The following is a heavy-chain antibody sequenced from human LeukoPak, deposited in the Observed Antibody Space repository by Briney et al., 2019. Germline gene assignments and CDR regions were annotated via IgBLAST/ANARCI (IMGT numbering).Heavy chain of an antibody. J-gene: IGHJ4*02. CDR1: GGSISSYY. D-gene: IGHD2-15*01. V-gene: IGHV4-59*05. Sequence: SETLSLTCTVSGGSISSYYWSWIRQPPGKGLEWIRSIYYSGTTYNNPSLQSRVTVSVDTSKNQLSLKLSSVTAADTAVYYCARHKLTYYFDSWGQGTLVTVSS. CDR3: ARHKLTYYFDS. CDR2: IYYSGTT.